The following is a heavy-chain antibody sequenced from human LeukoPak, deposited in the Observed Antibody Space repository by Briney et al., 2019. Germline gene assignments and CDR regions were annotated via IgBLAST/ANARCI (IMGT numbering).Heavy chain of an antibody. CDR3: ARQRGGQYEDGFDI. D-gene: IGHD2-8*01. J-gene: IGHJ3*02. CDR2: INPSGGTT. V-gene: IGHV1-46*01. Sequence: GASVKVSFKASGYTFTINYMHWVRQAPGQGLEWMGIINPSGGTTIYPQKFQGRVTMTRDTSTSTVYMELSSLRSEDTAVYYCARQRGGQYEDGFDIWGQGTMVTVSS. CDR1: GYTFTINY.